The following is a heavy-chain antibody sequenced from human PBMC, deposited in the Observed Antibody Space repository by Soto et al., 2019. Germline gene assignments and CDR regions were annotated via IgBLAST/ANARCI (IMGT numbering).Heavy chain of an antibody. CDR3: ARDKGNPEIDN. CDR2: IYYSGST. V-gene: IGHV4-31*03. J-gene: IGHJ4*02. Sequence: SETLSLTCTVSGASISSGGYYWAWIRQHPGKGLEWIGYIYYSGSTYYNPSLKSRVAISVDTSKNQFSLKLSSVTAADTAVYYCARDKGNPEIDNWGQETLVTVSS. CDR1: GASISSGGYY.